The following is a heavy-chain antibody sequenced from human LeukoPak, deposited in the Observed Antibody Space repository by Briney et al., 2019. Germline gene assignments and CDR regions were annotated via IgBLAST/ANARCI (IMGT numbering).Heavy chain of an antibody. D-gene: IGHD3-10*01. CDR3: AREGYYGSGSPPSLYFDY. CDR2: TSSDLNVK. J-gene: IGHJ4*02. Sequence: GGSLRLSCAASGFTFRNYVIHWVRQAPGKGLEWVAVTSSDLNVKLYADSVKGRFTISRDNPRSTLYLRMNSLRPEDTAIYYCAREGYYGSGSPPSLYFDYWGQGTLVTVSS. CDR1: GFTFRNYV. V-gene: IGHV3-30-3*01.